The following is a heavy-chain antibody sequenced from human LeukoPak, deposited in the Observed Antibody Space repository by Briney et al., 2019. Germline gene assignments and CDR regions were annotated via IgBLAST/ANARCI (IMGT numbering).Heavy chain of an antibody. V-gene: IGHV3-20*04. CDR2: INWNGGST. J-gene: IGHJ2*01. Sequence: GGSLRLSCAASGFTFDDYGMSWVRQAPGKGLEWVSGINWNGGSTGYADSVKGRFTISRDNAKNSLYLQMNSLRAEDTALYYCERVPGDPPGYFDLWGRGTLVTVSS. CDR1: GFTFDDYG. D-gene: IGHD3-10*01. CDR3: ERVPGDPPGYFDL.